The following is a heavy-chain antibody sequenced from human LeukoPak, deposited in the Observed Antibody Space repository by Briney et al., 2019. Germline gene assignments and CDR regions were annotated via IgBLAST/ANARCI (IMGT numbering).Heavy chain of an antibody. CDR1: GGSFSDYY. V-gene: IGHV4-34*01. CDR2: INHSGST. CDR3: ARGRRSPRSSAQENWFDP. D-gene: IGHD3-10*01. J-gene: IGHJ5*02. Sequence: SETLSLTCAVYGGSFSDYYWSWIRQPPGKGLEWIGEINHSGSTNYNPSLKSRVTISVDTSKNQFSLKLSSVTAADTAVYYCARGRRSPRSSAQENWFDPWGQGTLVTVSS.